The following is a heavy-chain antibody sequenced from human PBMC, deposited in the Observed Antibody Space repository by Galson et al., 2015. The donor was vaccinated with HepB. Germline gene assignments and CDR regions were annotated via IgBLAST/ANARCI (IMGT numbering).Heavy chain of an antibody. D-gene: IGHD1-20*01. V-gene: IGHV3-74*01. CDR2: ISPDGSP. Sequence: SLRLSCAAAGFNLSDFWMHWVRQVPTKGLVWVARISPDGSPGYAASVKGRFTFSRDNGKSTLYLQLTSLREDDAGTYYCARDIIGVVKAAPPSLDLWGQGTQVTV. J-gene: IGHJ4*02. CDR3: ARDIIGVVKAAPPSLDL. CDR1: GFNLSDFW.